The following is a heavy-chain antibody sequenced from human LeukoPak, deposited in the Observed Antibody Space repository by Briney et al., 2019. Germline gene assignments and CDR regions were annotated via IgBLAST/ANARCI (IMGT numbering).Heavy chain of an antibody. D-gene: IGHD2-15*01. J-gene: IGHJ4*02. CDR3: AKDVREIVVVVAATRIAVAGTFDY. CDR1: GLTFSSYG. CDR2: ISYDGSNK. Sequence: GRSLRLSCAASGLTFSSYGMHWVRQAPGKGLEWVAVISYDGSNKYYADSVKGRFTISRDNSKNTLYLQMNSLRAEDTAVYYCAKDVREIVVVVAATRIAVAGTFDYWGQGTLVTVSS. V-gene: IGHV3-30*18.